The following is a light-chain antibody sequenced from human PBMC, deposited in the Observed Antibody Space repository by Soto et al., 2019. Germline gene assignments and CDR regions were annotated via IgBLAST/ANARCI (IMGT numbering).Light chain of an antibody. CDR2: AAS. CDR1: QSISSY. V-gene: IGKV1-39*01. CDR3: QKSYSTPIT. Sequence: DIQMTQSPSSLSASVGDRVTITCRASQSISSYLNWYQQKPVKAPKLLIYAASSLQSGVPSRFSGSGSGTDFTLTISSLQPEDFATYYCQKSYSTPITCGQGIRREIK. J-gene: IGKJ5*01.